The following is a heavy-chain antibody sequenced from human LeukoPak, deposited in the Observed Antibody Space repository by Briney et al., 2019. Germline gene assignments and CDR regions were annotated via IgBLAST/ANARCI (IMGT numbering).Heavy chain of an antibody. J-gene: IGHJ4*02. CDR3: AREGYDSSGYYISY. D-gene: IGHD3-22*01. V-gene: IGHV3-21*04. CDR1: GFTFSSYS. CDR2: ISSSSSYI. Sequence: GGSLRLSCAASGFTFSSYSMNWVRQAPGKGLEWVSSISSSSSYIYYADSVKGRFTISRDNSKNTLYLQMNSLRAEDTAVYYCAREGYDSSGYYISYWGQGTLVTVSS.